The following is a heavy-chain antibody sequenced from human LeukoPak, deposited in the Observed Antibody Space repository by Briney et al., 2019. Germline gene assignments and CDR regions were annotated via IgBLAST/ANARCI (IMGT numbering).Heavy chain of an antibody. Sequence: GGSLRLSCAASGFTFSNYAMSWVHQAPGKGLEWVSVISGSGGSTYYADSVKGRFTISRDNSKNTLNLQMNSLRAEDTAVYYCAKGLTYSGSYSDYWGQGTLVTVSS. J-gene: IGHJ4*02. CDR1: GFTFSNYA. CDR3: AKGLTYSGSYSDY. V-gene: IGHV3-23*01. D-gene: IGHD1-26*01. CDR2: ISGSGGST.